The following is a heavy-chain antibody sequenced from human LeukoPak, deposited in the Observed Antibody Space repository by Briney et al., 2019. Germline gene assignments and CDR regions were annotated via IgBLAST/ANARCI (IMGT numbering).Heavy chain of an antibody. CDR3: ARGTYYDILTGSSWYFDY. CDR2: IYYSGST. CDR1: GGSISSGDYC. J-gene: IGHJ4*02. V-gene: IGHV4-30-4*08. D-gene: IGHD3-9*01. Sequence: SQSLSLTCSVSGGSISSGDYCWSWIRQPPGKGLERIGYIYYSGSTYYNPSLKSRVTISVDTSKNQFSLKLSSVTAADTAVYYCARGTYYDILTGSSWYFDYWGQGTLVTVSS.